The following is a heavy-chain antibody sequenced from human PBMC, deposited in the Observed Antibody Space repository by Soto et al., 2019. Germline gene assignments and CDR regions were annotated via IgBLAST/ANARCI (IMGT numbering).Heavy chain of an antibody. Sequence: SETLSLTCTVSGGSVNSGIYYWSWIRQPPGKGLEWIGYIYYSGSTNYNPSLKSRVTISVDTSKNQFSLKLGSVTAADTAVYYCARAYSGSYFDYWGQGTLVTVSS. V-gene: IGHV4-61*01. CDR1: GGSVNSGIYY. J-gene: IGHJ4*02. CDR3: ARAYSGSYFDY. D-gene: IGHD1-26*01. CDR2: IYYSGST.